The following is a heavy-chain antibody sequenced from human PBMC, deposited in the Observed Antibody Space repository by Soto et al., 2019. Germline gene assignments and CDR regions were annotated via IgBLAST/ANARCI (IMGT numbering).Heavy chain of an antibody. CDR3: ARKGVAFDY. V-gene: IGHV3-48*02. CDR1: GFTFSSYS. CDR2: ISTTSSCI. Sequence: EVQLVQSGGGLVQPGGSLRLSCAASGFTFSSYSMNWVRQAPGKGLEWISYISTTSSCIYYADSVKGRFTISRDNAKNSLFLQMNSLRDEDTAVYYCARKGVAFDYWGQGALVTVSS. D-gene: IGHD3-3*01. J-gene: IGHJ4*02.